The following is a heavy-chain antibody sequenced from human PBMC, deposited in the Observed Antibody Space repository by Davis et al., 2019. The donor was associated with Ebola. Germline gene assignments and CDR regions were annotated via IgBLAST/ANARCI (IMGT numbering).Heavy chain of an antibody. CDR3: ARYYWVLSYWYFDL. J-gene: IGHJ2*01. Sequence: ASVKVSCKASGYTFTDYYIHWVRQAPGQGLEWMGWINPKSGGGNYAPKFQGRVTMTRDTSISTAYMELSRLRSDDTAVYYCARYYWVLSYWYFDLWGRGTLVTVSS. V-gene: IGHV1-2*02. CDR1: GYTFTDYY. D-gene: IGHD3-10*01. CDR2: INPKSGGG.